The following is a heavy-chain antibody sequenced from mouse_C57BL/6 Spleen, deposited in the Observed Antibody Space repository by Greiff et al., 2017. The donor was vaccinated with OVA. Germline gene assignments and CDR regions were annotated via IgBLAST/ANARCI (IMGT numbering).Heavy chain of an antibody. D-gene: IGHD2-5*01. V-gene: IGHV2-5*01. J-gene: IGHJ2*01. Sequence: VKLMESGPGLVQPSQSLSITCTVSGFSLTSYGVHWVRQSPGKGLEWLGVIWRGGSTDYNAAFMSRLSITKDNSKSQVFFKMNSLQADDTAIYYCAKNSGSNYLYYFDYWGQGTTLTVSS. CDR2: IWRGGST. CDR1: GFSLTSYG. CDR3: AKNSGSNYLYYFDY.